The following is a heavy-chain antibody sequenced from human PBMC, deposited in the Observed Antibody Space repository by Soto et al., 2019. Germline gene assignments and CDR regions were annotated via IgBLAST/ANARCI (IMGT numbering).Heavy chain of an antibody. Sequence: QVQLVESGGGVVQPGRSLRLSCSASGFIYSSCAMHWVRQVPGKGLEWLAVVSHDGTLYPYADSVKGRFTISRDNSRKMLSLQMNSLRPDDTAVYYCVKDRSDTWSFDYWGQGILVTVSS. CDR1: GFIYSSCA. D-gene: IGHD2-8*02. CDR2: VSHDGTLY. CDR3: VKDRSDTWSFDY. J-gene: IGHJ4*02. V-gene: IGHV3-30*18.